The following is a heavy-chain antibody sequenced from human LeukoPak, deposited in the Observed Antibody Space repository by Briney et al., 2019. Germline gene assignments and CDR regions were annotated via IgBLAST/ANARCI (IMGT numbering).Heavy chain of an antibody. J-gene: IGHJ4*02. CDR2: ISPGGGSI. D-gene: IGHD3-9*01. V-gene: IGHV3-23*01. CDR1: GLTLSDYA. CDR3: ASDYDWLPDY. Sequence: GGSLSLSCASSGLTLSDYAMTWVRQAPGKGLEWVSNISPGGGSISYADSVEGRSTISRENHKTPLYLPMNSLSAEDTATYYCASDYDWLPDYWGQGTLVTVSS.